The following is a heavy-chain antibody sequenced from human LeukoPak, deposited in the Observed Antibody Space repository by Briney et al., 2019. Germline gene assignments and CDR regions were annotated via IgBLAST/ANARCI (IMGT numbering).Heavy chain of an antibody. J-gene: IGHJ4*02. Sequence: PSETLSLTCTVSGGSISSYYWSWIRQPPGKGLEWIGSIYYSGSTYYNPSLKSRVTISVDTSKNQFSLKLSSVTAADTAVYYCAGEDFTIFGVPFDYWGQGTLVTVSS. V-gene: IGHV4-59*05. CDR1: GGSISSYY. D-gene: IGHD3-3*01. CDR3: AGEDFTIFGVPFDY. CDR2: IYYSGST.